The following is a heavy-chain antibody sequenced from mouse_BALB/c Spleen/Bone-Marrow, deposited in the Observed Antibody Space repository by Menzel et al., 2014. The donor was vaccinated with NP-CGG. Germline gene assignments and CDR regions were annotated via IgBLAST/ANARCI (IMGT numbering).Heavy chain of an antibody. CDR3: ARGRDYDVFAY. V-gene: IGHV1-52*01. J-gene: IGHJ3*01. CDR2: IDPYDSET. CDR1: GYTFTSYW. Sequence: QVQLKESGAELVRPGASVKLSCKASGYTFTSYWMNWVKQRPEQGLEWIGRIDPYDSETHYNQKFKDKAILTVDKSSSTAYMQLSSLTSEDSAVYYCARGRDYDVFAYWGQGTLVTVSA. D-gene: IGHD2-4*01.